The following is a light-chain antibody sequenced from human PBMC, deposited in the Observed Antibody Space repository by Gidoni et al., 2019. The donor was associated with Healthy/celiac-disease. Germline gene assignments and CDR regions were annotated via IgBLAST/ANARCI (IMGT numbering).Light chain of an antibody. CDR3: QTWDSSTVV. CDR1: KLGDKY. Sequence: SYELTQPPSASVSPGQTASITCSGDKLGDKYACWYQQKPGQSPVLVIYQDSKRPSGIPERFSGYNSENTATLTISGTQAMDEADYYCQTWDSSTVVFGGGTKLTVL. V-gene: IGLV3-1*01. CDR2: QDS. J-gene: IGLJ2*01.